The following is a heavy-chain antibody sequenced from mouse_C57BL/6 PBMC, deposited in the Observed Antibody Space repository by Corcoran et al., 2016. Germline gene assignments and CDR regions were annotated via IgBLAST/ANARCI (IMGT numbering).Heavy chain of an antibody. CDR3: ARFYDGYYGFAY. D-gene: IGHD2-3*01. CDR1: GSTFTDYY. V-gene: IGHV1-26*01. CDR2: INPNNGGT. J-gene: IGHJ3*01. Sequence: EIQLQQSGPELVQPGASVKISCMASGSTFTDYYMHWVKQSHGKSLEWIGDINPNNGGTSYNQKFKGKATLTVDKSSSTAYMELRSLTSEDSAVYYCARFYDGYYGFAYWGQGTLVTVSA.